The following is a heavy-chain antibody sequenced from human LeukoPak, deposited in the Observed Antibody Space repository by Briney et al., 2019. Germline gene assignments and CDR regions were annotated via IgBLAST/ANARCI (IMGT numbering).Heavy chain of an antibody. CDR1: GGSFSGYY. V-gene: IGHV4-34*01. J-gene: IGHJ5*02. CDR3: ARDRGGSSSSPLWFDP. Sequence: PSETLSLTCAVYGGSFSGYYWSWIRQPPGKGLEWIGEINHSGSTNYNPSLKSRVTISVDTSKNQFSLKLSSVTAADTAVYYCARDRGGSSSSPLWFDPWGQGTLVTVSS. CDR2: INHSGST. D-gene: IGHD6-6*01.